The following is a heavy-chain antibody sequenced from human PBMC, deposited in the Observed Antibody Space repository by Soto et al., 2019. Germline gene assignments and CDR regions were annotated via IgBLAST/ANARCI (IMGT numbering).Heavy chain of an antibody. V-gene: IGHV3-48*01. D-gene: IGHD3-22*01. CDR3: AKQDYYDSSGHIDY. Sequence: GGSLRLSCAASGFTFSSYSMNWVRQAPGKGLEWVSYISSSSSTIYYADSVKGRFTISRDNAKNSLYLQMNSLRAEDTAVYYCAKQDYYDSSGHIDYWGQGTLVTVSS. J-gene: IGHJ4*02. CDR2: ISSSSSTI. CDR1: GFTFSSYS.